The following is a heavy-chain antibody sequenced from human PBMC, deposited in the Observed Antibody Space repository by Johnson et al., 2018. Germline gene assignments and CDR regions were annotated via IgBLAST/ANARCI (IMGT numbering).Heavy chain of an antibody. D-gene: IGHD2-8*01. CDR2: MNPNSGNT. J-gene: IGHJ6*03. Sequence: QVQLVQSGAEVKKPGASVKVSCKASGYTFTSYDINWVRQATGQGLEWMGWMNPNSGNTGYAQKFQGRVTMTRNPSISTAYMELSSLRSEDTAVYYCARGRYCTNGVCYFYYYYYMDVWGKGTTVTVSS. CDR3: ARGRYCTNGVCYFYYYYYMDV. V-gene: IGHV1-8*01. CDR1: GYTFTSYD.